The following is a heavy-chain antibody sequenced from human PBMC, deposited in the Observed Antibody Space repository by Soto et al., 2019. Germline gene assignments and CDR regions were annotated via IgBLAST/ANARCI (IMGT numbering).Heavy chain of an antibody. CDR2: ISAYNGNT. CDR3: ARRSSGWYFDY. J-gene: IGHJ4*02. CDR1: GYTFTSYG. V-gene: IGHV1-18*01. Sequence: ASVKVSCKASGYTFTSYGISWVRQAPGQGLEWMGWISAYNGNTNYGDSVKGRFTISRDNSRNTLYLQMNSLRAEDTAVYYCARRSSGWYFDYWGQGTLVTVSS. D-gene: IGHD6-19*01.